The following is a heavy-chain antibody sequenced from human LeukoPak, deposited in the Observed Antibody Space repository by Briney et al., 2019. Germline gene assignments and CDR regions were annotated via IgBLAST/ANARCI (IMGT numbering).Heavy chain of an antibody. Sequence: GGSLRLSCAASGFTVSSNYMSWVRQAPGKGLEWVSVTYSGGSTYYADSVKGRFTISRDNSKNTLYLQMNSLRAEDTAVYYCARGRSSGWFWWDYWGQGTLVTVSS. D-gene: IGHD6-19*01. CDR2: TYSGGST. V-gene: IGHV3-66*01. J-gene: IGHJ4*02. CDR1: GFTVSSNY. CDR3: ARGRSSGWFWWDY.